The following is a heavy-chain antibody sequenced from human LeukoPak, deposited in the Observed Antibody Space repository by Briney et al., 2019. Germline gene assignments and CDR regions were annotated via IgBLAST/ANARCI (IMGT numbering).Heavy chain of an antibody. CDR3: ARVVKEYNWNDDATWYYGMDV. J-gene: IGHJ6*02. D-gene: IGHD1-1*01. CDR1: GGSISSSNW. Sequence: TSGTLSLTCAVSGGSISSSNWWSWVRHPPGKGLEWIGEIYHSGSTNYNPSLKSRVTISVDKSKNQFSLKLSSVTAADTAVYYCARVVKEYNWNDDATWYYGMDVWGQGTTVTVSS. CDR2: IYHSGST. V-gene: IGHV4-4*02.